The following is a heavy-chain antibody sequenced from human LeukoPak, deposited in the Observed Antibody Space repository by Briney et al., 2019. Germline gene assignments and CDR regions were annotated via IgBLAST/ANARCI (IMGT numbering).Heavy chain of an antibody. CDR2: MNPNSGNT. J-gene: IGHJ6*03. CDR3: ARGKKWFGELLYYYYMDV. Sequence: ASVKVSCKASGYTFTSYDINWVRQATGQGLEWMGWMNPNSGNTGYAQKCQGRVTITRNTSISTAYMELSSLRSEDTAVYYCARGKKWFGELLYYYYMDVWGKGTTVTVSS. V-gene: IGHV1-8*03. D-gene: IGHD3-10*01. CDR1: GYTFTSYD.